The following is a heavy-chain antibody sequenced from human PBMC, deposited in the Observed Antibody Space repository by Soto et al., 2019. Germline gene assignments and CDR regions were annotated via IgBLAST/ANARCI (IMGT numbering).Heavy chain of an antibody. J-gene: IGHJ4*02. V-gene: IGHV4-4*02. Sequence: SETLSLTCAVSGDSISSPNWWSWYRQPPGKGLELIGEMFASGSSNYNPSLNGRVTISLDTSKNHFSLKLTSLATADTAIYYCAREGFDHRPDYWGQGIPVTVSS. CDR2: MFASGSS. CDR1: GDSISSPNW. CDR3: AREGFDHRPDY.